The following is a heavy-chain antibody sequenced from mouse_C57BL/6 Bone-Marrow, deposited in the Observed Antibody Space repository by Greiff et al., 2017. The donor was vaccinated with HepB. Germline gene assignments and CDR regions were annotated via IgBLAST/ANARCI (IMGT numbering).Heavy chain of an antibody. J-gene: IGHJ1*03. D-gene: IGHD1-1*01. Sequence: EVQRVESGGGLVKPGGSLKLSCAASGFTFSSYAMSWVRQTPEKRLEWVATISDGGSYTYYPDNVKGRFTISRDNAKNNLYLQMSHLKSEDTAMYYCARDPYGSRYWYFDVWGTGTTVTVSS. CDR2: ISDGGSYT. CDR1: GFTFSSYA. V-gene: IGHV5-4*01. CDR3: ARDPYGSRYWYFDV.